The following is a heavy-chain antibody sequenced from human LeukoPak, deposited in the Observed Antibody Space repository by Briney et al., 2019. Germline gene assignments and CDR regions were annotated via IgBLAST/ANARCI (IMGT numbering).Heavy chain of an antibody. CDR3: TRSDFGKKFDY. J-gene: IGHJ4*02. V-gene: IGHV3-30-3*01. Sequence: GGSLRLSCAASGFTFSSYAMHWVRQAPGKGLEWVAVISYVGSNKYYADSVKGRFTISRDNSKNTLYLQMNSLRAEDTAVYYCTRSDFGKKFDYWGQGTLVTVSS. CDR2: ISYVGSNK. CDR1: GFTFSSYA. D-gene: IGHD4-17*01.